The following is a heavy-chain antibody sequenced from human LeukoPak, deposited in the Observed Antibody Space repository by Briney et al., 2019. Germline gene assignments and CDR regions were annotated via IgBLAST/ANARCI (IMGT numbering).Heavy chain of an antibody. Sequence: SVKVSCKASGGTFSSYAISWVRQAPGQGLEWMGRIIPILGIANYAQKFQGRVAITADKSTSTAYMELSSLRSEDTAVYYCARDLVTMVRGVIIRWFDPWGQGTLVTVSS. J-gene: IGHJ5*02. CDR3: ARDLVTMVRGVIIRWFDP. D-gene: IGHD3-10*01. CDR2: IIPILGIA. CDR1: GGTFSSYA. V-gene: IGHV1-69*04.